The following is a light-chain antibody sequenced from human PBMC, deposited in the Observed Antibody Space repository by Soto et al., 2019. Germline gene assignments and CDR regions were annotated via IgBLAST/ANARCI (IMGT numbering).Light chain of an antibody. CDR2: DAS. CDR3: QEYNSYS. CDR1: QDISNY. Sequence: DIQVAQSHSTLSGSIGDKVTITCQASQDISNYLNWYQQKPGKAPKLLIYDASNLQTGVPSRFSGSGSGTEFTLTISSLKPDDFATYSGQEYNSYSFGQGTKVDIK. V-gene: IGKV1-33*01. J-gene: IGKJ1*01.